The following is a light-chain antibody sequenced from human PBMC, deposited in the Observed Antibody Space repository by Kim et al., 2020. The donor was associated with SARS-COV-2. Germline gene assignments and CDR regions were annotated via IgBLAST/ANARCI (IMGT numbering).Light chain of an antibody. CDR3: QQYNSYPWT. CDR1: QSINSW. V-gene: IGKV1-5*03. Sequence: ASVGDRVTITCRTSQSINSWLAWYQLKPGKAPKLLIYKASTLESGVPSRFSRSGSGTEFTLTISSLQPDDFATYYCQQYNSYPWTFGQGTKVDIK. J-gene: IGKJ1*01. CDR2: KAS.